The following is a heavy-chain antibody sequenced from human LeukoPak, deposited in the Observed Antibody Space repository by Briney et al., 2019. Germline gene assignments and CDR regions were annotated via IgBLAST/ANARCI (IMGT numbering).Heavy chain of an antibody. Sequence: PGGSLRLSCAASGFTFSSYSMNWVRQAPGKGLEWVSSISSSSSYIYYADSVKGRFTISRDNAKNSLYLQTNSLRAEDTAVYYCARVRDYDFWSGYYWPDAFDIWGQGTMVTVSS. CDR3: ARVRDYDFWSGYYWPDAFDI. D-gene: IGHD3-3*01. J-gene: IGHJ3*02. V-gene: IGHV3-21*01. CDR2: ISSSSSYI. CDR1: GFTFSSYS.